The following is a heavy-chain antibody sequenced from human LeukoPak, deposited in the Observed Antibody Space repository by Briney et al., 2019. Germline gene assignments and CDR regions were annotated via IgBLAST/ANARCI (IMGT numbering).Heavy chain of an antibody. J-gene: IGHJ4*02. CDR1: GYTFTGYY. CDR3: ARGALYDILTGYPFDY. D-gene: IGHD3-9*01. CDR2: VNPNSGGT. Sequence: ASVTVSCKASGYTFTGYYMHWVRQAPGQGLEWMGWVNPNSGGTNYGQKFQGRVTTTRDTSISTAYMELSRLRSDDTAVYYCARGALYDILTGYPFDYWGQGTLVTVSS. V-gene: IGHV1-2*02.